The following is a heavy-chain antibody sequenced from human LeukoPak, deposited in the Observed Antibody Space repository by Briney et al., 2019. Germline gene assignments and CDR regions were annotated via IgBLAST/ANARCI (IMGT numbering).Heavy chain of an antibody. J-gene: IGHJ6*02. CDR1: GGSISSYY. CDR3: ARQRYDILTGHSSDMDV. CDR2: IYYSGGT. Sequence: SETLSLTCTVSGGSISSYYWSWIRQPPGKGLEWIGYIYYSGGTNYNPSLKSRVTISVDTSKNQFSLKLSSVTAADTAAYYCARQRYDILTGHSSDMDVWGQGTTVTVSS. D-gene: IGHD3-9*01. V-gene: IGHV4-59*08.